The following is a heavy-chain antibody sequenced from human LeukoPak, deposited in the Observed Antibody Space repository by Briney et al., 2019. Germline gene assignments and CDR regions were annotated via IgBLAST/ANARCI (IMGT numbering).Heavy chain of an antibody. D-gene: IGHD2-2*01. J-gene: IGHJ4*02. CDR1: GYTFTSYY. CDR3: ARVPYADKDIVVVPAASNYCDY. Sequence: ASVKVSCYSSGYTFTSYYIHWVRQAPGQGLEWMGIINPSGGSTSCGEKFQGRVNTTRGTFTSTVYMELSSLRSEDTAVYYCARVPYADKDIVVVPAASNYCDYWGQGTLVTVSS. V-gene: IGHV1-46*01. CDR2: INPSGGST.